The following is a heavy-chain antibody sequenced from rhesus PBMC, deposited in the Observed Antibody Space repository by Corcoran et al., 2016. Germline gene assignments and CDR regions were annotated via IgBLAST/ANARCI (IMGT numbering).Heavy chain of an antibody. CDR3: SRFDV. J-gene: IGHJ5-1*01. Sequence: EGQMVESGGDLVQPGGSLRLSCAASGFTFNIYGIHWVRQAPGKVIEWVAVSSSDVSNKQYADSVRDRFTISRDNSRNIVYLQMNNLKLEDTAVYYCSRFDVWGPGVLVIVSS. CDR2: SSSDVSNK. V-gene: IGHV3-54*02. CDR1: GFTFNIYG.